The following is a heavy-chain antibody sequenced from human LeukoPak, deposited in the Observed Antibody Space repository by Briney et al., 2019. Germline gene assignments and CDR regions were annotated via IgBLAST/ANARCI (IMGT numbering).Heavy chain of an antibody. CDR3: ARGTRGYSYGYESLFDY. J-gene: IGHJ4*02. CDR1: GGSFSGYY. Sequence: SETLSLTCAVYGGSFSGYYWSWIRQPPGKGLEWIGEINHSGSTYYNPSLKSRVSISVDTSKNQFSLKLSSVTAADTAVYYCARGTRGYSYGYESLFDYWGQGTLVTVSS. CDR2: INHSGST. D-gene: IGHD5-18*01. V-gene: IGHV4-34*01.